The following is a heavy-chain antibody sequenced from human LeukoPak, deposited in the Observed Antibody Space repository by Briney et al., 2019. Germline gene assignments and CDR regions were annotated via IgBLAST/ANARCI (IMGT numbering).Heavy chain of an antibody. CDR1: GYSFTSYW. Sequence: GQSLTISCKGSGYSFTSYWISWVRQMPGKGLEWMGWIDPSDSYTNYSPSFQGHVTISADKSISTACLQWSSLKASETAMYCCARRSSSGWYDFDYSGQRTLVTVSS. CDR3: ARRSSSGWYDFDY. CDR2: IDPSDSYT. V-gene: IGHV5-10-1*01. D-gene: IGHD6-19*01. J-gene: IGHJ4*02.